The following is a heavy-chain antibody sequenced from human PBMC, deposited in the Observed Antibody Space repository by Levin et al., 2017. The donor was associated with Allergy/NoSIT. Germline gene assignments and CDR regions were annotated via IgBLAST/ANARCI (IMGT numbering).Heavy chain of an antibody. Sequence: SETLSLTCTVSGGSISSSSYYWGWIRQPPGKGLEWIGSIYYSGSTYYNPSLKSRVTISVDTSKNQFSLKLSSVTAADTAVYYWGRQGDGVAVAGTLFDYWGQGTLVTVSS. CDR3: GRQGDGVAVAGTLFDY. D-gene: IGHD6-19*01. V-gene: IGHV4-39*01. CDR1: GGSISSSSYY. J-gene: IGHJ4*02. CDR2: IYYSGST.